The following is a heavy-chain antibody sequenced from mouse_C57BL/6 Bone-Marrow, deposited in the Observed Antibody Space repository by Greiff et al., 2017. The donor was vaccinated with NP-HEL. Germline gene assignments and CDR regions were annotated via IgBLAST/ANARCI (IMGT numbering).Heavy chain of an antibody. CDR3: AINWDDYFDY. V-gene: IGHV1-76*01. Sequence: VQLQESGAELVRPGASVKLSCKASGYTFTDYYINWVKQRPGQGLEWIARIYPGSGNTYYNEKFKGKATLTAEKSSSTAYMQLSSLTSEDSAVYFCAINWDDYFDYWGQGTTLTVSS. CDR2: IYPGSGNT. CDR1: GYTFTDYY. D-gene: IGHD4-1*02. J-gene: IGHJ2*01.